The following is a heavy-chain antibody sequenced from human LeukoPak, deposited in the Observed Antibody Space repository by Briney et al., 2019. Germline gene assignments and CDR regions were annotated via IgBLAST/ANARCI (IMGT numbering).Heavy chain of an antibody. Sequence: GASVNVSCKTSVYTFTSHGISWVRQAPGQGLEWMGWIRADNGDTKYAQKFQDRLTVTTDTSTGAAYMELRRLSADDTAVHYCARDWPTVITDYWGQGTLVTVSS. J-gene: IGHJ4*02. D-gene: IGHD4-11*01. V-gene: IGHV1-18*01. CDR3: ARDWPTVITDY. CDR2: IRADNGDT. CDR1: VYTFTSHG.